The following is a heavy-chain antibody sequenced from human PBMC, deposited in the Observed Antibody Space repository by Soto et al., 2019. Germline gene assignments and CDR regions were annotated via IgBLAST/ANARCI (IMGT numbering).Heavy chain of an antibody. V-gene: IGHV3-30*03. CDR2: ISFDGTTE. CDR1: EFTFSSYA. J-gene: IGHJ6*02. D-gene: IGHD2-15*01. CDR3: ARPIPRWSYHYGMDV. Sequence: QLVESGGRGVQPGRSLRLSCEASEFTFSSYAMHWVRQAPGRGLEWVALISFDGTTEYYVDSVKGRFIISRDNSRSMVYLQMDSLRPDDTAIYYCARPIPRWSYHYGMDVWGQGTTVTVSS.